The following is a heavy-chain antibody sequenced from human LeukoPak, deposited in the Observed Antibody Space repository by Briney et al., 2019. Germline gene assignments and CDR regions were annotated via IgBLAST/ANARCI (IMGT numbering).Heavy chain of an antibody. CDR1: GYSISSGYY. CDR3: ARELRSITIFGVVIIGYYFGY. J-gene: IGHJ4*02. V-gene: IGHV4-38-2*02. Sequence: SETLSLTCAVSGYSISSGYYWGWIRQPPGKGLEWIGEINHSGSTNYNPSLKSRVTISVDTSKNQFSLKLSSVTAADTAVYYCARELRSITIFGVVIIGYYFGYWGQGTLVTVSS. D-gene: IGHD3-3*01. CDR2: INHSGST.